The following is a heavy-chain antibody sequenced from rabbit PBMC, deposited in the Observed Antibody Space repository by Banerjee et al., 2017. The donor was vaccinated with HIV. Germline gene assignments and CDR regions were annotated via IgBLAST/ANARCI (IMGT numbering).Heavy chain of an antibody. D-gene: IGHD4-2*01. CDR1: GFSFSSYW. CDR3: GRGYGGSRYVLQL. CDR2: IYNGDGST. J-gene: IGHJ4*01. Sequence: EESGGDLVKPGASLTLTCTASGFSFSSYWMCWVRQAPGQGLELIACIYNGDGSTYYASWAKGRFTIARSTSLSTVTLQLNSLTAADTATYFCGRGYGGSRYVLQLWGQGTLVTVS. V-gene: IGHV1S47*01.